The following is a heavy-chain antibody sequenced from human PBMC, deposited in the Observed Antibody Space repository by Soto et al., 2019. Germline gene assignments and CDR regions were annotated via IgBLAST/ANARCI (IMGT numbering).Heavy chain of an antibody. Sequence: GESLKISCKGSGYSFTSYWISWVRQMPGKGLEWMGRIDPSDSYTNYSPSFQGHVTISADKSISTAYLQWSSLKASDTATYYCARGGRFGVVISSDYGLDVWGQGTTVTVSS. V-gene: IGHV5-10-1*01. J-gene: IGHJ6*02. CDR1: GYSFTSYW. D-gene: IGHD3-3*01. CDR2: IDPSDSYT. CDR3: ARGGRFGVVISSDYGLDV.